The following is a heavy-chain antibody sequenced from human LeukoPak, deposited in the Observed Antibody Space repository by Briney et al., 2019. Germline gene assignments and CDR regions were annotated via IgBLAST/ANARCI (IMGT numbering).Heavy chain of an antibody. Sequence: SVKVSCKASGGTFSSYAISWVRQAPGQGLEWMGGIIPIFGTANYAQKFQGRVTITADESTSTAYMELSSLRSEDTAVYYCARGENYDSSGYGKLDYWGQGTLVTVSA. V-gene: IGHV1-69*13. CDR1: GGTFSSYA. D-gene: IGHD3-22*01. CDR3: ARGENYDSSGYGKLDY. CDR2: IIPIFGTA. J-gene: IGHJ4*02.